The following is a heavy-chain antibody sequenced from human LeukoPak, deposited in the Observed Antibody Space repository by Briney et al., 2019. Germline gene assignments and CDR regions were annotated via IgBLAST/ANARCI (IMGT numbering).Heavy chain of an antibody. CDR1: GFTVSSNY. V-gene: IGHV3-66*01. J-gene: IGHJ4*02. Sequence: GGSLRLSCAASGFTVSSNYMSWVRQAPGKGLEWVSVIYSGGSTYYADSVKGRFTISRDNSQNTLYLQMNSLRAGDTAVYYCARDSKPRGLDYWGQGTLVTVSS. CDR3: ARDSKPRGLDY. CDR2: IYSGGST. D-gene: IGHD3-10*01.